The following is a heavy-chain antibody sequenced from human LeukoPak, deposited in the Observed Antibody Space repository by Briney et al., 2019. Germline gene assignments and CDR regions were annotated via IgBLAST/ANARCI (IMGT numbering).Heavy chain of an antibody. CDR3: VRGYPYNSDYFEY. V-gene: IGHV3-48*03. CDR2: ISSTGSTI. CDR1: GFTFRLYE. Sequence: GGSLRLSCAASGFTFRLYEMNWVRQAPGKGLEWVSYISSTGSTIYYADSVKGRFTISRDNAKNSLDVQMNSLRAEDKAVYYCVRGYPYNSDYFEYWGQGALVTVSS. J-gene: IGHJ4*02. D-gene: IGHD1-14*01.